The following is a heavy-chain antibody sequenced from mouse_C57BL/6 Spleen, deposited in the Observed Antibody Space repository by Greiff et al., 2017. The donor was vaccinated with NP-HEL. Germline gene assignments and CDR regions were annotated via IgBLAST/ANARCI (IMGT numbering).Heavy chain of an antibody. V-gene: IGHV5-17*01. CDR2: ISSGSSTI. Sequence: DVHLVESGGGVVKPGGSLKLSCAASGFTFSDYGMHWVRQAPEKGLEWVAYISSGSSTIYYADTVKGRFTISRDNAKNTLFLQMTSLRSEDTAMYYCARARVWYFDVWGTGTTVTVSS. CDR3: ARARVWYFDV. CDR1: GFTFSDYG. J-gene: IGHJ1*03.